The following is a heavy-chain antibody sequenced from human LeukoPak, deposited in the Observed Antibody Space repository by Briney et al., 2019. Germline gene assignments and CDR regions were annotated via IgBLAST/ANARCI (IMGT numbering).Heavy chain of an antibody. CDR3: ARLTALAGHRGAFDI. CDR1: GGSIGGHTFY. CDR2: IYYNGNT. D-gene: IGHD6-19*01. V-gene: IGHV4-39*01. Sequence: TSSETLSLTCNVSGGSIGGHTFYWDWIRQPPGKGLEWIATIYYNGNTFYNPSLESRVAISIDMSKSQFSLHLSSVTAADTAIYYCARLTALAGHRGAFDIWGPGTMVTVSS. J-gene: IGHJ3*02.